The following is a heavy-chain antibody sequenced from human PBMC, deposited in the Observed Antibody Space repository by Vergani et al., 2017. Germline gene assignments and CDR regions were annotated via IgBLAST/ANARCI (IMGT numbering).Heavy chain of an antibody. CDR3: AREHYYDSSGYYSPGY. V-gene: IGHV1-2*02. J-gene: IGHJ4*02. Sequence: QVQLVQSGAEVQKPGASVKVSCKASGYTFTGYYMHWVRQAPGQGLEWMGWINPNSGGTNYAQKFQGRVTMTRDTSISTAYMELSRLRSDDTAVYYCAREHYYDSSGYYSPGYWGQGTLVTVSS. D-gene: IGHD3-22*01. CDR2: INPNSGGT. CDR1: GYTFTGYY.